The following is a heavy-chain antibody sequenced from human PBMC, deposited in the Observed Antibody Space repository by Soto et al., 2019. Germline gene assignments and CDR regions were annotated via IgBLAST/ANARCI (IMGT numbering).Heavy chain of an antibody. Sequence: EVQLVESGGGLVQPGGSLRLSCAASGFTFSSYWMHWVRQAPGKGLVWVSRINSDGSRTSYADSVKGRFTISRDNAKNTLNQQMKSLRAEDMAVYYWASNSTSPCWGQGTLGPVSS. V-gene: IGHV3-74*01. CDR1: GFTFSSYW. CDR3: ASNSTSPC. D-gene: IGHD2-2*01. J-gene: IGHJ4*02. CDR2: INSDGSRT.